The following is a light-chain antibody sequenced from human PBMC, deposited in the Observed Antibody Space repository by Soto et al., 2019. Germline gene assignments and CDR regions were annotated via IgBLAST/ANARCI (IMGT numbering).Light chain of an antibody. CDR2: EVS. J-gene: IGLJ2*01. Sequence: QSALTQPPSASGSPGQSVTISCTGTSSDVDAYNYVSWYQQHPGKAPKLMFYEVSRQPSGVLDRFSGSKSGNTASLTASGLQADDDADYYCSSYAGSNSIVVFGGGTKVTVL. CDR3: SSYAGSNSIVV. V-gene: IGLV2-8*01. CDR1: SSDVDAYNY.